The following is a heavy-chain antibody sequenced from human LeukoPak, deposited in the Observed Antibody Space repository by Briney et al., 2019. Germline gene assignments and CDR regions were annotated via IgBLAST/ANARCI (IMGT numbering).Heavy chain of an antibody. Sequence: ASVKVSCKASGYTFTSYDINWVRQATGQGLEWMGWMNPNSGNTGYAQKFQGRVTMTRNTSISTAYMELSSPRSEDTAVYYCARVRTQTYYYYYYMDVWGKGTTVTISS. J-gene: IGHJ6*03. CDR1: GYTFTSYD. CDR2: MNPNSGNT. V-gene: IGHV1-8*01. CDR3: ARVRTQTYYYYYYMDV. D-gene: IGHD2-15*01.